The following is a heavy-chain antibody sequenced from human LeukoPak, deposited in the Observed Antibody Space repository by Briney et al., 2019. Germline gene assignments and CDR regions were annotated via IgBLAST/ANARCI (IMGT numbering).Heavy chain of an antibody. D-gene: IGHD4/OR15-4a*01. V-gene: IGHV3-23*01. CDR2: VSSSGGTI. CDR1: GFTFSTYA. Sequence: PGGSLRLSCAASGFTFSTYAMSWVRQAPGKGLEWVSGVSSSGGTIYYADSLEGRFTISRDNSKNTLYLQMNSLTAEDTAVYYCAKDLTMCFRLGYWGQGTLVTVSA. CDR3: AKDLTMCFRLGY. J-gene: IGHJ4*02.